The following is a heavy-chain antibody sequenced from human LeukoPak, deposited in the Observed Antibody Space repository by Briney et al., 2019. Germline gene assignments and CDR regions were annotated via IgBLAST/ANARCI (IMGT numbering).Heavy chain of an antibody. V-gene: IGHV4-61*02. J-gene: IGHJ5*02. CDR2: FYSSGRT. CDR3: ARDRDSDYGWFDT. CDR1: GGSINSGSYY. D-gene: IGHD4-17*01. Sequence: SETLSLTCTVSGGSINSGSYYWSWIRQPAGKGLEWIGRFYSSGRTTYNPSLKSRVTISVDTFKNQFSLKLTSVTAADTAVYYCARDRDSDYGWFDTWGQGTLVTVSS.